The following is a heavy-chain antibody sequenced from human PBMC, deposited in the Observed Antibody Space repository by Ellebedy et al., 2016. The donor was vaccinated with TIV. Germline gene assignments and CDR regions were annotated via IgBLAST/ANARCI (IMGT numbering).Heavy chain of an antibody. Sequence: ESLKISCAVFGGSFSDNYWSWIRQTPGRGLEWIGEINHGGSTDYNPSLKSRATISVDTSRNHISLKMKSVTAADTAVYYCARSHSSEWYPSQYYFDDWGQGTLVTVSS. D-gene: IGHD3-22*01. V-gene: IGHV4-34*01. CDR2: INHGGST. CDR1: GGSFSDNY. J-gene: IGHJ4*02. CDR3: ARSHSSEWYPSQYYFDD.